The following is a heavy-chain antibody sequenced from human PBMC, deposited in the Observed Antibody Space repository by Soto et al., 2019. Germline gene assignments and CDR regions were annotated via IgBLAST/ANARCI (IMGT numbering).Heavy chain of an antibody. CDR2: ISYDGSNK. J-gene: IGHJ3*02. V-gene: IGHV3-30*03. CDR3: VTRIWFGTKGEAFDI. CDR1: GFTFSSYG. D-gene: IGHD3-10*01. Sequence: GGSLRLSCAASGFTFSSYGMHWVRQAPGKGLEWVAVISYDGSNKYYADSVKGRFTISRDNSKNTLYLQMNSLRAEDTAVYYCVTRIWFGTKGEAFDIWGQGTMVTVSS.